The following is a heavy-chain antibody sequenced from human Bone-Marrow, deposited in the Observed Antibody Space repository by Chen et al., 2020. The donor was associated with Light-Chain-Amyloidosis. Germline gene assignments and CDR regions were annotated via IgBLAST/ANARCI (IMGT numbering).Heavy chain of an antibody. CDR3: VRDHNWAFDI. J-gene: IGHJ3*02. CDR2: INWDSTAT. V-gene: IGHV3-48*01. CDR1: ESVFSAYS. Sequence: EVQLVESGGGLVQPGGSLRPPRVASESVFSAYSMKGMRQAPGKGLEWISYINWDSTATYYPDSMRGRCTISSDNGKNSLYLQLNSLRAEDTALYFCVRDHNWAFDIWGQGTVVTVSS.